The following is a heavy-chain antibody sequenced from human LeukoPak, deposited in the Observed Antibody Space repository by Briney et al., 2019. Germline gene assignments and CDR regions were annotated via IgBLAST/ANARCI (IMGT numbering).Heavy chain of an antibody. J-gene: IGHJ4*02. V-gene: IGHV3-11*04. CDR2: ISSSGSTI. Sequence: PGGSLRLSCAASGFTFSDYYMSWIRQAPGKGLEWVSYISSSGSTIYYADSVKGRFTISRDNAKNSLYLQMNSLRAEDTAVYYCARDVSRYYYRFDYWGQGTLVTVSS. D-gene: IGHD3-22*01. CDR3: ARDVSRYYYRFDY. CDR1: GFTFSDYY.